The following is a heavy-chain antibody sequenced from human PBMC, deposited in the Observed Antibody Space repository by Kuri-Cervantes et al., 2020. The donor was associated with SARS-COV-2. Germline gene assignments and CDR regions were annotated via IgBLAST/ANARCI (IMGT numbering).Heavy chain of an antibody. Sequence: GEYLKIYWAAPGFTVSSYYMSWVRQAPRKGLEGGSIFYTGRTKQYEDPVKGPFTISRDNSENTLYLQMNSLRDEDTAVYYCAREGSNDHHDYCVSDMDVWGKGTPVTVSS. CDR1: GFTVSSYY. D-gene: IGHD2/OR15-2a*01. J-gene: IGHJ6*03. V-gene: IGHV3-53*01. CDR2: FYTGRTK. CDR3: AREGSNDHHDYCVSDMDV.